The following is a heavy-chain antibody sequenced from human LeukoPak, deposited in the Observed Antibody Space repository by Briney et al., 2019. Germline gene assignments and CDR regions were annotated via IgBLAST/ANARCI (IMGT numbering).Heavy chain of an antibody. CDR2: ISGDGGTT. J-gene: IGHJ4*02. CDR1: GFTFDDYA. CDR3: AKVYVGSWYAYDH. D-gene: IGHD6-13*01. V-gene: IGHV3-43*02. Sequence: GGSLRLSCTASGFTFDDYAMHWVRQAPAKGLEWVSLISGDGGTTDYADSVKGRFTISRDNRRNSLYLHMNSLRTEDTTLYFCAKVYVGSWYAYDHWGQGTLVTVSS.